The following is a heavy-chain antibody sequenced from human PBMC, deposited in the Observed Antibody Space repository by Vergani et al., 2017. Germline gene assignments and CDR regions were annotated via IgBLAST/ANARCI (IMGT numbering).Heavy chain of an antibody. CDR3: ARENCSSTSCYPYWFDP. J-gene: IGHJ5*02. Sequence: QVQLVQSGAEVKKPGSSVKVSCKASGGTFSYAISWVRQAPGQGLEWMGGIIPIFGTANYAQKFQGRVTITADESTSTAYMELSSLRSEDTAVYYCARENCSSTSCYPYWFDPWGQGTQVIVSS. CDR2: IIPIFGTA. D-gene: IGHD2-2*01. V-gene: IGHV1-69*01. CDR1: GGTFSYA.